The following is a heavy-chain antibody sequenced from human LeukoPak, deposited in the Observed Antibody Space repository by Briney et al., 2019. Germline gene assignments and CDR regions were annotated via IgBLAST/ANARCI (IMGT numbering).Heavy chain of an antibody. J-gene: IGHJ4*02. Sequence: SGTLSLTCAVYGGSFSGYYWSWIRQPPGKGLEWIGEINHSGSTNYNPSLKSRVTISVDTSKNQFSLKLSSVTAADTAVYYCARLCHDYGDYVFDYWGQGTLVTVSS. CDR2: INHSGST. CDR3: ARLCHDYGDYVFDY. V-gene: IGHV4-34*01. CDR1: GGSFSGYY. D-gene: IGHD4-17*01.